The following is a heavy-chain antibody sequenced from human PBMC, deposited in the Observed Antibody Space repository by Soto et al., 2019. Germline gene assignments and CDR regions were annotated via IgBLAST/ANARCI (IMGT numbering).Heavy chain of an antibody. CDR1: GYTFTGYY. J-gene: IGHJ3*02. V-gene: IGHV1-2*02. CDR2: INPNSGGT. Sequence: ASVKVSCKASGYTFTGYYMHWVRLAPGQGLEWIGWINPNSGGTDYAQNFQGRVIMTRDTSITTVYMELSSLRSEDTAVYYCARGAGYYDSSGYYYRAFDIWGQGTMVTVSS. CDR3: ARGAGYYDSSGYYYRAFDI. D-gene: IGHD3-22*01.